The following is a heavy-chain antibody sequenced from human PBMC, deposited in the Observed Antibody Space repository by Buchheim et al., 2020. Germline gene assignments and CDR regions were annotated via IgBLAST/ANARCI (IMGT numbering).Heavy chain of an antibody. CDR1: GFTFSSYA. CDR2: ISYDGSNK. D-gene: IGHD6-13*01. Sequence: QVQLVESGGGVVQPGRSLRLSCAASGFTFSSYAMHWVRQAPGKGLEWVAVISYDGSNKYYADSVKGRFTISRDNSKNTLYLQMNSLRAEDTAVYYCARDALIAAADGYYYYYGMDVWGQGTT. J-gene: IGHJ6*02. V-gene: IGHV3-30-3*01. CDR3: ARDALIAAADGYYYYYGMDV.